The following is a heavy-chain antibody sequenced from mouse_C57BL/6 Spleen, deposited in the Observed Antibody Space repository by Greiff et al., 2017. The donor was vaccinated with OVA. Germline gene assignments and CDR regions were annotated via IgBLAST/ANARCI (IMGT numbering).Heavy chain of an antibody. V-gene: IGHV5-6*01. J-gene: IGHJ2*01. CDR1: GFTFSSYG. CDR2: ISSGGSYT. CDR3: ARHLITTVVAFDY. Sequence: EVNVVESGGDLVKPGGSLKLSCAASGFTFSSYGMSWVRQTPDKRLEWVATISSGGSYTYYPDSVKGRFTISRDNAKNTLYLQMSSLKSEDTAMYYCARHLITTVVAFDYWGQGTTLTVSS. D-gene: IGHD1-1*01.